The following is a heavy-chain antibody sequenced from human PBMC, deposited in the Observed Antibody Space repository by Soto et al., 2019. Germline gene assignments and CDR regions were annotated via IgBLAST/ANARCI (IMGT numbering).Heavy chain of an antibody. D-gene: IGHD3-10*01. CDR3: GRDGDGDKGRATRWALGGMGV. CDR2: IWYDGSNK. J-gene: IGHJ6*02. V-gene: IGHV3-33*01. Sequence: QVQLVESGGGVVQPGRSLRLSRAASGFTFSSYGMHWVRQAPGKGLEWVAVIWYDGSNKYYADSVKGRFTISRDNSKKRRYLQMNSLRAEDTAVYYCGRDGDGDKGRATRWALGGMGVWGQGTTVTVSS. CDR1: GFTFSSYG.